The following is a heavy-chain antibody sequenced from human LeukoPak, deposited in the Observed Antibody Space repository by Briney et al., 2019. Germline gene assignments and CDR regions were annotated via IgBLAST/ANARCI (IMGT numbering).Heavy chain of an antibody. D-gene: IGHD4-23*01. CDR3: ARGRPHGNDY. CDR1: GFTFSSYG. V-gene: IGHV3-74*01. CDR2: IASDGSST. J-gene: IGHJ4*02. Sequence: GGSLRLSCAASGFTFSSYGMHWVRQAPGKGLVWVSRIASDGSSTTYADSVKGRFSISRDNAKNTLYLQMNSLRVEDTAVYYCARGRPHGNDYWGQGTLVTVSS.